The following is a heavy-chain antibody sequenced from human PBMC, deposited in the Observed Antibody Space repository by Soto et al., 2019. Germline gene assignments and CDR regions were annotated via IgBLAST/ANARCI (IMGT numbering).Heavy chain of an antibody. CDR2: IRVFNGDT. J-gene: IGHJ4*02. D-gene: IGHD6-6*01. V-gene: IGHV1-18*01. CDR3: ARDRSSSDY. CDR1: GYLFNSDG. Sequence: QVQLVQSGVEVKKPGASVKVSCQASGYLFNSDGISWVRQAPGQGLEWMGWIRVFNGDTNYAQKFQGRVTMTTDTSTSTVYMELRSLTSDDTAVDYCARDRSSSDYWGQGTLVTVSS.